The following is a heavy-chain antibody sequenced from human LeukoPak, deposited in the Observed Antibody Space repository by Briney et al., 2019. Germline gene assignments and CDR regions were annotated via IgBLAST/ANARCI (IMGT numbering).Heavy chain of an antibody. CDR3: AKAQYSSGWAAVDY. D-gene: IGHD6-19*01. CDR1: GFTFSSYW. Sequence: GGSLRLTCAASGFTFSSYWIHWVRHAPGKGLEWVSGISWNSGSIGYADSVKGRFTISRDNAKNSLYLQMNSLRAEDTALYYCAKAQYSSGWAAVDYWGQGTLVTVSS. V-gene: IGHV3-9*01. CDR2: ISWNSGSI. J-gene: IGHJ4*02.